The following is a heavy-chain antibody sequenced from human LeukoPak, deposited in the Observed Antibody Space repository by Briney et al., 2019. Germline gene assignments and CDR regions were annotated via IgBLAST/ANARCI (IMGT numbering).Heavy chain of an antibody. CDR2: ISGSGGST. Sequence: GGSLRLSCAASGLTFSSYGMSWVRQAPGKGLECVSSISGSGGSTNHADSVKGRFTISRDNSKNTLYLQMNSLRAEDTAVYYCARAGPENLNWRYYIDFWGQGILVTVSS. CDR1: GLTFSSYG. D-gene: IGHD1-1*01. J-gene: IGHJ4*02. CDR3: ARAGPENLNWRYYIDF. V-gene: IGHV3-23*01.